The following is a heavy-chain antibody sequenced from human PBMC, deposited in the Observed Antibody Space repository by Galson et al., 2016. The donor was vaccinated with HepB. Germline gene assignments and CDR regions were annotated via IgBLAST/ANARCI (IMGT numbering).Heavy chain of an antibody. J-gene: IGHJ3*02. V-gene: IGHV3-48*02. Sequence: SLRLSCAASGFIFSSYSMNWVRQAPGKGLEWVSYVSSSSSTIYYADSVKGRFTISRDNAKNSLYRQMNSLRDEDTAVCYCARDRGWAPNAVDIWGLGTMVTVSS. CDR3: ARDRGWAPNAVDI. D-gene: IGHD1-26*01. CDR1: GFIFSSYS. CDR2: VSSSSSTI.